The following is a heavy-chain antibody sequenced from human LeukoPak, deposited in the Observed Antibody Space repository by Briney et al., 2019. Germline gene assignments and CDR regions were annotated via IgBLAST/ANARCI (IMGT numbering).Heavy chain of an antibody. CDR2: SYSSGDT. V-gene: IGHV4-39*01. Sequence: PSETLSLTCTVSGGSISSSNFCWAWIRQPPGKGLEWIGSSYSSGDTYSNPSLNSRVTISVEMSKNQFSLNLSSVTAADTAVYDCARLVSYASSGDRYFFDYWGQGTLVTVSS. D-gene: IGHD2-21*01. CDR3: ARLVSYASSGDRYFFDY. CDR1: GGSISSSNFC. J-gene: IGHJ4*02.